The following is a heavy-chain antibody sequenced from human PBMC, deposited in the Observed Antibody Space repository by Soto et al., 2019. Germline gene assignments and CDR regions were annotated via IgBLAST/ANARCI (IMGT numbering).Heavy chain of an antibody. CDR2: MNPNSGNT. Sequence: GSSVKVSCKASGYTFTSYDINWVRQATGQGLEWMGWMNPNSGNTGYAQKFQGRVTMTRNTSISTAYMELSSLRSEDTAVYYCAREWQWLVRDYYYGMDAWGQGTTVTVSS. J-gene: IGHJ6*02. CDR3: AREWQWLVRDYYYGMDA. D-gene: IGHD6-19*01. CDR1: GYTFTSYD. V-gene: IGHV1-8*01.